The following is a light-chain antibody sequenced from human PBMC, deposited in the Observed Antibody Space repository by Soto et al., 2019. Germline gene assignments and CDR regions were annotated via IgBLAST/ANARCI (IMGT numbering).Light chain of an antibody. V-gene: IGKV1-39*01. CDR1: QSISSY. CDR2: AAS. J-gene: IGKJ3*01. Sequence: DIQMTQSPSSLSSSVGDRVTITCRASQSISSYLNWYQQKPGKAPKLLIYAASSLQSGVPSRLSGSGSGTDFTPTISSLQPEDFATYYCQQYYSYPRTFGHGTKVNIK. CDR3: QQYYSYPRT.